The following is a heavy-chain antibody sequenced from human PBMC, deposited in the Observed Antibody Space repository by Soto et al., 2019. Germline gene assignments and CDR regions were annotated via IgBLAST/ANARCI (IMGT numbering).Heavy chain of an antibody. CDR2: IHYRGST. CDR1: GGSISSGNYY. Sequence: QVQLQESGPGLVKPSQTLSLTCSVSGGSISSGNYYWSWIRQPPGKGLEWIGYIHYRGSTYYNPSLKSRVTISVDTSKNQFSLKLSSVTAADTAVYYCAREKQNYYDNSDYRGNWFDPWGQGTLVTVSS. CDR3: AREKQNYYDNSDYRGNWFDP. V-gene: IGHV4-30-4*01. D-gene: IGHD3-22*01. J-gene: IGHJ5*02.